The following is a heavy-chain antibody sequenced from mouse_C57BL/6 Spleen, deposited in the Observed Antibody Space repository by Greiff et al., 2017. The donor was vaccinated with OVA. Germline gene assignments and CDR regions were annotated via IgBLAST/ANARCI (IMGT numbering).Heavy chain of an antibody. CDR1: GFSLTSYG. CDR2: IWSGGST. V-gene: IGHV2-2*01. D-gene: IGHD2-4*01. J-gene: IGHJ3*01. CDR3: ARNGRDYDYDAWFAY. Sequence: VMLVESGPGLVQPSQSLSITCTVSGFSLTSYGVHWVRQSPGKGLEWLGVIWSGGSTDYNAAFISRLSISKDNSKSKVFFKMNSLQADDTDIYYCARNGRDYDYDAWFAYWGQGTLVTVSA.